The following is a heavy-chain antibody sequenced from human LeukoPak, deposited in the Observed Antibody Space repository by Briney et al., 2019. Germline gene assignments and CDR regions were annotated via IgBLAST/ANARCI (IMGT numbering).Heavy chain of an antibody. Sequence: SETLSLTCTVSGGSISSYYWSWIRQPAGKAPEWIGRIYSSGIINYNPSLKSRVTMSLDNSKNQLSLKLSYVTAADTAVYYCARDTGKSGYPDYWGQGTLVTVSA. CDR2: IYSSGII. CDR1: GGSISSYY. D-gene: IGHD3-3*01. V-gene: IGHV4-4*07. J-gene: IGHJ4*02. CDR3: ARDTGKSGYPDY.